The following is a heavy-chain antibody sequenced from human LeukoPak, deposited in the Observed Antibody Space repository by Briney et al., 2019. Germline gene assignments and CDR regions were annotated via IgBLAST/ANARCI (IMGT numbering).Heavy chain of an antibody. J-gene: IGHJ4*02. CDR2: IYYSGST. Sequence: ETLSLTCTVSGGSISSSSYYWGWIRQPPGKGLEWIGSIYYSGSTYYNPSLKSRVTISVDTSKNQFSLKLSSVTAADTAVYYCARDVGVVTSTFFDYWAREPWSPSPQ. D-gene: IGHD3-3*01. CDR3: ARDVGVVTSTFFDY. V-gene: IGHV4-39*07. CDR1: GGSISSSSYY.